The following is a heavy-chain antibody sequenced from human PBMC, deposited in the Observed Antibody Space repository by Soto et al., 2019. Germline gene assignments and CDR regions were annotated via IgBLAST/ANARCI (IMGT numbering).Heavy chain of an antibody. J-gene: IGHJ6*03. V-gene: IGHV3-23*01. D-gene: IGHD2-8*01. Sequence: GGSLRLSCAASGFTFSSYAMNWVRQAPGKGLEWVSVISGSGGSTYYADSVKGRFTISRDNSKNTLYLQMNNLRAEDTAVYYCARPPLNGYYCMDVWGKGTTVTVSS. CDR1: GFTFSSYA. CDR2: ISGSGGST. CDR3: ARPPLNGYYCMDV.